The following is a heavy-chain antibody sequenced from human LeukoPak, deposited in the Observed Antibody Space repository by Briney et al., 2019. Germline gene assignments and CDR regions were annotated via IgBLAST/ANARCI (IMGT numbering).Heavy chain of an antibody. CDR1: GGSISSSSYY. V-gene: IGHV4-39*01. CDR2: IYYSGST. CDR3: AGGPDEAFDY. Sequence: SETLSLTCTVSGGSISSSSYYWGWIRQPPGKGLEWIGSIYYSGSTYYNPSLKSRVTISVDTSKNQFSLKLSSVTAADTAVYYCAGGPDEAFDYWGQGTLVTVSS. J-gene: IGHJ4*02.